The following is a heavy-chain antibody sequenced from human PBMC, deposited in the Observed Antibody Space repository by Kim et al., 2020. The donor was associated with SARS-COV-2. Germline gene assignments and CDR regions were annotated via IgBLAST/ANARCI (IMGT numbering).Heavy chain of an antibody. V-gene: IGHV4-39*07. CDR2: IYYSGST. CDR1: GGSISSSSYY. Sequence: SETLSLTCTVSGGSISSSSYYWGWIRQPPGKGLEWIGSIYYSGSTYYNPSLKSRVTISVDTSKNQFSLKLSSVTAADTAVYYCARDVSSSWYLYYYGMDVWGQGTTVTVSS. D-gene: IGHD6-13*01. J-gene: IGHJ6*02. CDR3: ARDVSSSWYLYYYGMDV.